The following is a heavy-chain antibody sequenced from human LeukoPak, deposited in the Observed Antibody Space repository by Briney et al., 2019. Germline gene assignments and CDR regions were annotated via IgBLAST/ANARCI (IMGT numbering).Heavy chain of an antibody. CDR3: ARVEPTVTALDY. Sequence: ASVKVSCKASGYTFTSYDINWVRQATGQGLEWMGWMNPNSGNTGYAQKFQGRVTITRNTSISTAYMELSSLRSEDTAVYYCARVEPTVTALDYWGQGTLVTVSS. CDR2: MNPNSGNT. D-gene: IGHD4-17*01. V-gene: IGHV1-8*03. CDR1: GYTFTSYD. J-gene: IGHJ4*02.